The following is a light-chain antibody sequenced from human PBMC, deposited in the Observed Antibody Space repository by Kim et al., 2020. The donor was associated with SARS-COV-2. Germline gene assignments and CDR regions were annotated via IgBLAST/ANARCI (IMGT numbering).Light chain of an antibody. Sequence: GDRVTITCRASQSISSWLAWYQQKPGKAPKLLIYDASSLESGVPSRFSGSGSGTEFTLTISSLQPDDFATYYCQQYNSYPAPTWTFGQGTKVDIK. CDR3: QQYNSYPAPTWT. J-gene: IGKJ1*01. CDR1: QSISSW. V-gene: IGKV1-5*01. CDR2: DAS.